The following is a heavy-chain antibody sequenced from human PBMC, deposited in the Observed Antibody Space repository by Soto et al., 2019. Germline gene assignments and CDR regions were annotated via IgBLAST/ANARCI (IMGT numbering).Heavy chain of an antibody. D-gene: IGHD3-22*01. V-gene: IGHV1-18*04. CDR2: ISAYNGNT. J-gene: IGHJ3*02. Sequence: ASVKVSCKASGYTFTSYGISWVRQAPGQGLEWMGWISAYNGNTNYAQKLQGRVTMTTDTSTSTAYMELRSLRSDDTAVYYCARVSPMIAVVRLGAFDIWGQGTMVTVSS. CDR3: ARVSPMIAVVRLGAFDI. CDR1: GYTFTSYG.